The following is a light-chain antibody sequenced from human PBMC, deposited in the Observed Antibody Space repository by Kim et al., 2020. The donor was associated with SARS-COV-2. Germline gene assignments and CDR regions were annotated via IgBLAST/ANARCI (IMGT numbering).Light chain of an antibody. CDR2: GKN. CDR1: SLRIYY. J-gene: IGLJ2*01. Sequence: VALGQTVRITCQGDSLRIYYATWYQQKPGQAPVLVIYGKNNRPSGIPDRFSGSSSGNTASLTITGAQAEDEADYYCYSRDSSGNVLFGGGTQLTVL. V-gene: IGLV3-19*01. CDR3: YSRDSSGNVL.